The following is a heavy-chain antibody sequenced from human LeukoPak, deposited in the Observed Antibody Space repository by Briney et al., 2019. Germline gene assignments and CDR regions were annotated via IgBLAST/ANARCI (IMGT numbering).Heavy chain of an antibody. CDR1: GFTFDDHG. J-gene: IGHJ6*03. V-gene: IGHV3-20*04. CDR2: IKWNGDST. D-gene: IGHD3-22*01. Sequence: GGSLRLSCTASGFTFDDHGMSWVRQAPGKGLEWVAGIKWNGDSTSYADSVQGRFTISRDNTKKSLYLQMTRLRAEDTALYYCVRDGRGFYYYYMDVWGKGTTVTVSS. CDR3: VRDGRGFYYYYMDV.